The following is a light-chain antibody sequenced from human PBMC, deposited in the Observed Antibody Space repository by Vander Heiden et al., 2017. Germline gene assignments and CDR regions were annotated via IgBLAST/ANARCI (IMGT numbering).Light chain of an antibody. V-gene: IGLV3-19*01. J-gene: IGLJ1*01. CDR1: SLRSYY. CDR2: GKN. Sequence: SSELTQDPAVSVALGQTVRITCQGDSLRSYYASWYQQKPGQAPVLVIYGKNNRPSVIPDRFSGSSSGNTASLTITGAQAEDEADYYCNSRDSSGNQSVFGTGTKVTVL. CDR3: NSRDSSGNQSV.